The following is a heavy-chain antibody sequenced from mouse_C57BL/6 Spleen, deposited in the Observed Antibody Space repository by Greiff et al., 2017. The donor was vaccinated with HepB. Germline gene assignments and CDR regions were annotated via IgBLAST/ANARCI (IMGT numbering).Heavy chain of an antibody. V-gene: IGHV2-2*01. Sequence: VKLMESGPGLVQPSQSLSITCTVSGFSLTSYGVHWVRQSPGKGLEWLGVIWSGGSTDYNAAFISRLSISKDNSKSQVFFKMNSLQADDTAIYYCARYYGSSYHYAMDYWGQGTSVTVSS. CDR3: ARYYGSSYHYAMDY. CDR1: GFSLTSYG. D-gene: IGHD1-1*01. J-gene: IGHJ4*01. CDR2: IWSGGST.